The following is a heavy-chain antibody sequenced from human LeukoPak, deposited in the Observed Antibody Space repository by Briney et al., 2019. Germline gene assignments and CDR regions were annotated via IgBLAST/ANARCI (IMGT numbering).Heavy chain of an antibody. CDR1: GYTFTSYA. CDR2: INAGNGNT. V-gene: IGHV1-3*01. D-gene: IGHD6-13*01. CDR3: ASRAAAGPHYYYYGMDV. J-gene: IGHJ6*02. Sequence: ASVKVSCKASGYTFTSYAMHWVRQAPGQRLEWMGWINAGNGNTKYSQKFQGRVTITRDTSASTAYMELSSLRSEDTAVYYCASRAAAGPHYYYYGMDVWGQGTTVTVSS.